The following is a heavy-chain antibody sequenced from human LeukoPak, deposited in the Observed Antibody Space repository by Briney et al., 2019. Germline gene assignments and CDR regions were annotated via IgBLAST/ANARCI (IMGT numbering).Heavy chain of an antibody. Sequence: ASVTVSCTASGYTFTSYGVSWVRHARGQGLEWMGWCNTYNGNTNYAQKFQGRVTMTRDTSTSTANMELRSLRFGDAAVYYGARGEMYGRRWSYLKFDPWGQGTLVTVSS. V-gene: IGHV1-18*01. CDR2: CNTYNGNT. D-gene: IGHD4-23*01. CDR3: ARGEMYGRRWSYLKFDP. J-gene: IGHJ5*02. CDR1: GYTFTSYG.